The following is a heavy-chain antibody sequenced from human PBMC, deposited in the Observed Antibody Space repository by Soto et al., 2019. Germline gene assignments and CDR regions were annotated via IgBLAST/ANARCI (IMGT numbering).Heavy chain of an antibody. Sequence: QVQLQESGPGLVKPSQTLSLTCAVSGGSISSGGYYWSWIRQHPGKGLEWIGYIYYSGTTYYNPSLKSPITISVDTSKNQFSLKLSSVTAADTAVYYCAKALFDSGGWGYFDLWGRGALVTVSS. D-gene: IGHD3-10*01. CDR3: AKALFDSGGWGYFDL. CDR1: GGSISSGGYY. V-gene: IGHV4-31*11. CDR2: IYYSGTT. J-gene: IGHJ2*01.